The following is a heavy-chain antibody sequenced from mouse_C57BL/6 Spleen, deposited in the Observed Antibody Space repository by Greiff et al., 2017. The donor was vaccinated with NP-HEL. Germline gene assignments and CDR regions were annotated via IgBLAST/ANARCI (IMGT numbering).Heavy chain of an antibody. D-gene: IGHD1-1*01. J-gene: IGHJ3*01. V-gene: IGHV1-82*01. CDR3: ARPYYYGSSSWFAY. CDR2: IYPGDGDT. CDR1: GYAFSSSW. Sequence: VQLQQSGPELVKPGASVKISCKASGYAFSSSWMNRVKQRPGKGLEWIGRIYPGDGDTNYNGKFKGKATLTADKSSSTAYMQLSSLTSEDSAVYFCARPYYYGSSSWFAYWGQGTLVTVSA.